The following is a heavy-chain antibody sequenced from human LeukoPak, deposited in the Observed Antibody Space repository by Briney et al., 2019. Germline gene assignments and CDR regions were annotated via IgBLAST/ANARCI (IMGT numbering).Heavy chain of an antibody. CDR3: ARGLGGGDAFDI. CDR2: IYYSGST. V-gene: IGHV4-59*01. J-gene: IGHJ3*02. Sequence: SETLSLTCTVSGGSISSYYWSWLRQPPGKGLEWIGYIYYSGSTNYNPSLKSRVTISVDTSKNQFSLKLSSVTAADTAVYYCARGLGGGDAFDIWGQGTMVTASS. CDR1: GGSISSYY. D-gene: IGHD2-15*01.